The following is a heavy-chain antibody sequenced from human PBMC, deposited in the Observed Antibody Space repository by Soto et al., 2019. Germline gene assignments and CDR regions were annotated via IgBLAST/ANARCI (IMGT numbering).Heavy chain of an antibody. J-gene: IGHJ4*02. CDR2: IYPRDSDT. CDR3: ARQTPSGLQRWFDY. CDR1: VYSFATYW. V-gene: IGHV5-51*01. Sequence: EVQLVQSGAEVKKPGESLQISCKASVYSFATYWIGCVRQMPGKGLEGMGIIYPRDSDTRYSPSFQGQVTISADKSISTAYLQWSSLKASDTAMYYCARQTPSGLQRWFDYWGQGTLVTVSS. D-gene: IGHD3-10*01.